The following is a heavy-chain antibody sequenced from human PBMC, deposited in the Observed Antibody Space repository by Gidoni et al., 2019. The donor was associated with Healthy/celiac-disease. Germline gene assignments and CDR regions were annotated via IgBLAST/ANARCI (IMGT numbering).Heavy chain of an antibody. CDR2: IYPGDSDT. D-gene: IGHD6-13*01. J-gene: IGHJ6*02. CDR3: ARQRGSSWDYYGMDV. Sequence: EVQLVQSGAEVNKPGESLKISCKGSGYSFTSYWIGWVRQMPGKGLEWMGIIYPGDSDTRYSPSFQGQVTISADKSISTAYLQWSSLKASDTAMYYCARQRGSSWDYYGMDVWGQGTTVTVSS. CDR1: GYSFTSYW. V-gene: IGHV5-51*01.